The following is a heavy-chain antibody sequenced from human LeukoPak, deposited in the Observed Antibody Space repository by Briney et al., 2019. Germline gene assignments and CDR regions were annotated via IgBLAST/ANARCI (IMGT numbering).Heavy chain of an antibody. CDR1: GGSIGTSY. J-gene: IGHJ4*02. CDR3: AKRGSNTWSDFDY. Sequence: SETLSLTCSVSGGSIGTSYWSWIRQPPGKGLEWIGYIYYNGATNYNPSLKTRVTISLDTPKNQFSLKLNSVTAADTAVYYCAKRGSNTWSDFDYWGQGTLVTVSS. CDR2: IYYNGAT. D-gene: IGHD6-13*01. V-gene: IGHV4-59*08.